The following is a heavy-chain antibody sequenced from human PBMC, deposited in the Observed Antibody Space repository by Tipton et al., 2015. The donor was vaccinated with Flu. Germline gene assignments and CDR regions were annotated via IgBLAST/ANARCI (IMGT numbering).Heavy chain of an antibody. V-gene: IGHV4-4*07. Sequence: VKPSETLSLTCFVSGGSITNYHWSWIRQPAGKGLEWLGRISSTGSPSYNPSLKSRLTMPADTSNNQLSLKLTSVTAADTALYYCARSQTGSTGGYFDCWGQGPLVTVS. J-gene: IGHJ4*02. CDR2: ISSTGSP. CDR3: ARSQTGSTGGYFDC. CDR1: GGSITNYH. D-gene: IGHD3-16*01.